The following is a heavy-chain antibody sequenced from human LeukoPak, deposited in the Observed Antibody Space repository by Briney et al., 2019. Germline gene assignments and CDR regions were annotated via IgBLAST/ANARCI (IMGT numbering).Heavy chain of an antibody. CDR2: ISAYNGNT. CDR3: AKDPDNTVVTPEYFQH. Sequence: ASVKVSCKASGYTFTSYGISWVRQAPGQGLEWMGWISAYNGNTNYAQKLQGRVTMTTDTSTSTAYMELRSLRSDDTAVYYCAKDPDNTVVTPEYFQHWGQGTLVTVSS. CDR1: GYTFTSYG. J-gene: IGHJ1*01. D-gene: IGHD4-23*01. V-gene: IGHV1-18*01.